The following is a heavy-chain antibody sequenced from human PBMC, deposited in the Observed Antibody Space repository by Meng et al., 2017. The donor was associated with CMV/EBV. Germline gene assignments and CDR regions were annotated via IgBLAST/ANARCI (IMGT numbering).Heavy chain of an antibody. D-gene: IGHD4-11*01. J-gene: IGHJ4*02. Sequence: GGSLRLSCAASGFTFDDYAMHWVRPGPGKGLEWVSGISWNSGSIVYADSVKGRFTISRDNAKNSLYLQMNSLRDEDMALYHCAKGVYSNYDAPFDYWGQGILVTVSS. CDR3: AKGVYSNYDAPFDY. CDR2: ISWNSGSI. CDR1: GFTFDDYA. V-gene: IGHV3-9*03.